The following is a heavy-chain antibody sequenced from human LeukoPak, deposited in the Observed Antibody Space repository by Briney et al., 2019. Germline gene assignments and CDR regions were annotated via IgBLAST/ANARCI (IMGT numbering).Heavy chain of an antibody. J-gene: IGHJ6*03. CDR2: INHSGST. Sequence: SETLSLTCAVYGGSFSDYYWTWIRHPPGKGLEWIGEINHSGSTNYNLSLKSRVTISVDTSKNQFSLKLTSVTAADTAVYYCARGDVVVIPAARYYYYYIDVWGKGTTVTVSS. D-gene: IGHD2-2*01. V-gene: IGHV4-34*01. CDR3: ARGDVVVIPAARYYYYYIDV. CDR1: GGSFSDYY.